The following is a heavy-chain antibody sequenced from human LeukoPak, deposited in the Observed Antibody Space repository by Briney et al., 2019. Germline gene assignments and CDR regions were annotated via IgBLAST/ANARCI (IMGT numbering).Heavy chain of an antibody. V-gene: IGHV4-34*01. CDR2: INHRGST. CDR3: ARGLRQLVRSWHY. J-gene: IGHJ4*02. Sequence: SETLSLTCAVYGGSFSGYYWSWIRQPPGKGLEWIGEINHRGSTNYNPSLKSRVTISVDTSKNQFSLKLSSVTAADTAVYYCARGLRQLVRSWHYWGQGTLVTVSS. D-gene: IGHD6-6*01. CDR1: GGSFSGYY.